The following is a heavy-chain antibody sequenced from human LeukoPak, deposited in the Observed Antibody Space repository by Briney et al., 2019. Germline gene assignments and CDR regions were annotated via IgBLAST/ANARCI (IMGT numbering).Heavy chain of an antibody. D-gene: IGHD2-15*01. CDR3: ARIRGYCSGGSCPTRYKYYYYYMDV. CDR2: FDWDGDK. J-gene: IGHJ6*03. CDR1: GFSLSTSGMC. Sequence: SGPTLVNPTQTLTLTCTFSGFSLSTSGMCVSWIRQPPGKALEWLARFDWDGDKYYSTSLKTRLTISKDTSKNQVVLTMTNMDPVDTATYCCARIRGYCSGGSCPTRYKYYYYYMDVWGKGTTVTVSS. V-gene: IGHV2-70*11.